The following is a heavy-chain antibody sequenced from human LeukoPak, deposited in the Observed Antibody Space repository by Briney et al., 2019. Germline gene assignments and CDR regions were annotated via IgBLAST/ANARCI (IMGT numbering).Heavy chain of an antibody. CDR3: AKRGVVIRAVLVVGFHKEAYYFDS. Sequence: GGSLRLSCVVSGITLSNYGMSWVRQAPGKRLEWVAGISDRGGSTNYADSVKGRFTISRDNPKNTLYLQMNSLRSEDTAVYFCAKRGVVIRAVLVVGFHKEAYYFDSWGQGALVTVSS. J-gene: IGHJ4*02. CDR1: GITLSNYG. D-gene: IGHD2-15*01. V-gene: IGHV3-23*01. CDR2: ISDRGGST.